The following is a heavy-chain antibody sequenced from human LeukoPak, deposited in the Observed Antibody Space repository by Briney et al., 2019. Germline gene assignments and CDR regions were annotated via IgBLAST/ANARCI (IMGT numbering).Heavy chain of an antibody. J-gene: IGHJ4*02. CDR1: GYTFTGYD. Sequence: ASVKVSCKASGYTFTGYDINWVRQATGQGLEWMGWMNPNSGNTGYAQKFQGRVTMTRNTSISTAYMELSSLRSEDTAVYYCARQGGIAAPWDYWGQGTLVTVSS. CDR2: MNPNSGNT. V-gene: IGHV1-8*01. D-gene: IGHD6-13*01. CDR3: ARQGGIAAPWDY.